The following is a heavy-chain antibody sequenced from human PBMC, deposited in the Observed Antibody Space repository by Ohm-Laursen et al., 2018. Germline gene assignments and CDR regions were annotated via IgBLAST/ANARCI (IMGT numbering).Heavy chain of an antibody. CDR1: GGSISSCSCY. V-gene: IGHV4-39*07. J-gene: IGHJ4*02. CDR2: INHSGST. D-gene: IGHD3-16*01. CDR3: ARGTPGGGEREFDY. Sequence: SQTLSLTCTVSGGSISSCSCYWSWIRQPPGKGLEWIGEINHSGSTNYNPSLKSRVTISVDTSKNQFSLKLSSVTAADTAVYYCARGTPGGGEREFDYWGQGTLVTVSS.